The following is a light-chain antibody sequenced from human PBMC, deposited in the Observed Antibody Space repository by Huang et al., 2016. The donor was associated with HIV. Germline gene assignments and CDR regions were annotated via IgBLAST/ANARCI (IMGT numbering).Light chain of an antibody. J-gene: IGKJ5*01. V-gene: IGKV3-11*01. CDR1: QSVSSY. CDR2: DAS. CDR3: QQRSNWPIT. Sequence: EIVLTQSPATLSLSPGERATLSCRASQSVSSYLAWYQQKPGQAPRLLIYDASNRATCIPARFSCSGSGTDFTLTISSLEPEDFAVYYCQQRSNWPITFGQGTRLEIK.